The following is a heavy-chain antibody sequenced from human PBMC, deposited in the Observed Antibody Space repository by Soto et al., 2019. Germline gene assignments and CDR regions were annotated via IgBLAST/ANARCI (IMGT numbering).Heavy chain of an antibody. CDR3: TRGGSGYSSPWAAY. CDR1: GDSIRSYY. Sequence: QVQLQESGPGLVKPSETLSLTCSVSGDSIRSYYWSWFRQPPGKGLEWIGYISNSGSTKYNPSLKSRVTMSMDTSKNQFYLSMTSVTAADTAFYYCTRGGSGYSSPWAAYWGQGILVTVSS. V-gene: IGHV4-59*01. D-gene: IGHD3-22*01. CDR2: ISNSGST. J-gene: IGHJ4*02.